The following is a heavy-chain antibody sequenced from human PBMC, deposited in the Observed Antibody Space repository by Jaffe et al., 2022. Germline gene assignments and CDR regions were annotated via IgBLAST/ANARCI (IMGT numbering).Heavy chain of an antibody. Sequence: QVQLVQSGAEVKKPGSSVKVSCKASGGTFSSYAISWVRQAPGQGLEWMGGIIPIFGTANYAQKFQGRVTITTDESTSTAYMELSSLRSEDTAVYYCATNTGHYYDSSGMGQQGASFDYWGQGTLVTVSS. D-gene: IGHD3-22*01. V-gene: IGHV1-69*05. CDR3: ATNTGHYYDSSGMGQQGASFDY. J-gene: IGHJ4*02. CDR2: IIPIFGTA. CDR1: GGTFSSYA.